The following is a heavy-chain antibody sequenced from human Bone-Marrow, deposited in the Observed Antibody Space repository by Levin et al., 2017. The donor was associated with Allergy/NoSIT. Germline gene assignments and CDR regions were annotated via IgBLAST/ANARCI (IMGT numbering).Heavy chain of an antibody. CDR1: GNTFTTSY. Sequence: GGSLRLSCKASGNTFTTSYMHWVRQAPGQRREWVGVINPISGSTSYAQKFQGRVTVTRDTSTSTVYMELSSLRSEDTAIYSCATETQLWVSGFDNWGQGTLVTVSS. J-gene: IGHJ5*02. CDR3: ATETQLWVSGFDN. V-gene: IGHV1-46*01. CDR2: INPISGST. D-gene: IGHD1-1*01.